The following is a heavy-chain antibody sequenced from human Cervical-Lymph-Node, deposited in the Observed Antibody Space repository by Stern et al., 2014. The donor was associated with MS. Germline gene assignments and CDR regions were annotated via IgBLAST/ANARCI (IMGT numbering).Heavy chain of an antibody. CDR1: GGSIRNYY. CDR2: IYYSGST. CDR3: ATFFRSGSSYYFDY. J-gene: IGHJ4*02. V-gene: IGHV4-59*08. D-gene: IGHD5-12*01. Sequence: VQLVESGPGLVKPSETLSLTCTVSGGSIRNYYWSWIRQPPGQGLEWIGYIYYSGSTTSTPPLKGRVPISAPPSKTLLSLKRSSVTAADTAVYYCATFFRSGSSYYFDYWGQGTLVTVAS.